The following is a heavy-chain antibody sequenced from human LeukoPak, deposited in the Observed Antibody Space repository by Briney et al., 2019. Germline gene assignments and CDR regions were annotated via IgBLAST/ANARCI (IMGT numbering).Heavy chain of an antibody. V-gene: IGHV3-74*01. CDR1: GFTFNGYW. J-gene: IGHJ5*02. D-gene: IGHD2-21*01. CDR2: IKSDGIIT. Sequence: GSLILSCAASGFTFNGYWMNWVRTAPAKRLALFSRIKSDGIITSYADSVKGRVTISRENAKNTLYLQMNSLRAEDTAVYYCARSDWFDPWGQGTLVIVSS. CDR3: ARSDWFDP.